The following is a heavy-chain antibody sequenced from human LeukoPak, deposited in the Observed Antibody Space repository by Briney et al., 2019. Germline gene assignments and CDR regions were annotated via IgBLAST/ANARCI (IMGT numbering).Heavy chain of an antibody. CDR3: ARAFYGDYGNRDY. J-gene: IGHJ4*02. D-gene: IGHD4-17*01. CDR2: ISSSSSYI. Sequence: KGXEXXSSISSSSSYIYYADSVKGRFTISRDNAKNSLYLQMNSLRAEDTAVYYCARAFYGDYGNRDYWGQGTLVTVSS. V-gene: IGHV3-21*01.